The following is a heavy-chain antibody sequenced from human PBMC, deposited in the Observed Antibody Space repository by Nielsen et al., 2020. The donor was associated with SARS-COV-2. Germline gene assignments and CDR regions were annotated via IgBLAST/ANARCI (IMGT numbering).Heavy chain of an antibody. CDR1: GYTFTNYD. Sequence: ASAKVSCKASGYTFTNYDINWVRQATGQGLEWMGWMNPNSGNTGYAQKFQGRVTMTRNTSISTAFMELSSLRSEDTAVYYWARADIVVVPATTLYYYYGLDVWGQGTTVTVSS. CDR3: ARADIVVVPATTLYYYYGLDV. CDR2: MNPNSGNT. V-gene: IGHV1-8*01. J-gene: IGHJ6*02. D-gene: IGHD2-2*01.